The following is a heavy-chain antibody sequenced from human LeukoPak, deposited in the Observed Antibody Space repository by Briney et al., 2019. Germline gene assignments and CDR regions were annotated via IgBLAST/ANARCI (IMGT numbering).Heavy chain of an antibody. D-gene: IGHD3-10*01. J-gene: IGHJ3*02. Sequence: TGGSLRLSCAASGFTFSGYGMHWVRQAPGKGLEWVAVIWYDGSNKYYADSVKGRFTISRDNSKNTLYLQMNSLKAEDTAVYYCARPPMVRGVTITGDDVFDIWGQGTMVTVSS. CDR1: GFTFSGYG. V-gene: IGHV3-33*01. CDR3: ARPPMVRGVTITGDDVFDI. CDR2: IWYDGSNK.